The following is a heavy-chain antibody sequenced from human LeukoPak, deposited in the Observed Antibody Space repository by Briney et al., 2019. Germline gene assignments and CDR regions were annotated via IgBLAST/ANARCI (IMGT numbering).Heavy chain of an antibody. CDR2: ISGSGGST. V-gene: IGHV3-23*01. CDR3: AKEEDSSSWYRQDY. Sequence: PGGSLRLSCAASGFTFSSYAMSWIRQAPGKGLEWVSAISGSGGSTYYADSVKGRFTISRDNSKNTLYLQMNSLRAEDTAVYYCAKEEDSSSWYRQDYWGQGTLVTVSS. CDR1: GFTFSSYA. J-gene: IGHJ4*02. D-gene: IGHD6-13*01.